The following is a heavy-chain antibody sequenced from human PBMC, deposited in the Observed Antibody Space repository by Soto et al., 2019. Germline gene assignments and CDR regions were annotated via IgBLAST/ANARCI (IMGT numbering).Heavy chain of an antibody. J-gene: IGHJ5*02. V-gene: IGHV4-39*01. Sequence: HSYSMSLTSTVCGGSVSSRIYYWGWIRQPPGKGLEWIGSIYYSGSTYYNPSLKSRVTISVDTSKNQFSLKLSSVTAAGTAVYYCARRMKHGVIAARRWFDPWGQGTLVTVSS. CDR1: GGSVSSRIYY. CDR2: IYYSGST. CDR3: ARRMKHGVIAARRWFDP. D-gene: IGHD6-6*01.